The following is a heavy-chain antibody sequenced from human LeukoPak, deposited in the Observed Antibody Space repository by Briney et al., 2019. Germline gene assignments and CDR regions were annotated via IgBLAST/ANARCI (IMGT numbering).Heavy chain of an antibody. CDR2: ISGSSTTI. V-gene: IGHV3-48*02. Sequence: GGSLRLSCAAPGFTFRSYRMNWVRQAPGQGLEWVSYISGSSTTIYYADSVKGRFTISRDNAKNSLYLQMNSLRDEDTAVYYCARELGDYWGQGTLVTVSS. CDR1: GFTFRSYR. J-gene: IGHJ4*02. CDR3: ARELGDY.